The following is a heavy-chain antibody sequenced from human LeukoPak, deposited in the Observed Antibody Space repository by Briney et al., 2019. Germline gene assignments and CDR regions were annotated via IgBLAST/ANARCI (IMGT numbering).Heavy chain of an antibody. D-gene: IGHD6-13*01. J-gene: IGHJ4*02. CDR3: ARQYSSSWCESYIDY. CDR2: ISSSGSTI. V-gene: IGHV3-48*03. Sequence: GGSLRLSCAASGFTFSSYEMNWVRQAPGKGLEWVSYISSSGSTIHYADSVKGRFTISRDNAKNSLYLQMNSLRAEDTAVYYCARQYSSSWCESYIDYWGQGTLVTVSS. CDR1: GFTFSSYE.